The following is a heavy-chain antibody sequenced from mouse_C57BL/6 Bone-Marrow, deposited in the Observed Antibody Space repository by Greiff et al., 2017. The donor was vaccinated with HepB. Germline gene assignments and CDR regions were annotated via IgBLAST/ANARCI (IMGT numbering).Heavy chain of an antibody. V-gene: IGHV5-9*01. CDR2: ISGGGGNT. D-gene: IGHD1-1*01. CDR1: GFTFSSYT. CDR3: ARRGPYYYGSYWYFDV. J-gene: IGHJ1*03. Sequence: EVQLVESGGGLVKPGGSLKLSCAASGFTFSSYTMSWVRQTPEKRLEWVATISGGGGNTYYPDSVKGRFTISRDNAKNTLYLQMSSLRSEDTALYYCARRGPYYYGSYWYFDVWGTGTTVTVSS.